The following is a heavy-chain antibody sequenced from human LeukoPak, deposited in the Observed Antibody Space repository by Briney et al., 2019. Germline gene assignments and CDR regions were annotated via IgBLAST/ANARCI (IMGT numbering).Heavy chain of an antibody. V-gene: IGHV1-24*01. CDR3: AATFYYDSPLAFDI. CDR2: FDPEDGET. Sequence: GASVKVSCKASGYTFTSYYMHWVRQAPGKGLEWMGGFDPEDGETIYAQKFQGRVTMTEDTSTDTAYMELSSLRSEDTAVYYCAATFYYDSPLAFDIWGQGTTVTVSS. D-gene: IGHD3-22*01. CDR1: GYTFTSYY. J-gene: IGHJ3*02.